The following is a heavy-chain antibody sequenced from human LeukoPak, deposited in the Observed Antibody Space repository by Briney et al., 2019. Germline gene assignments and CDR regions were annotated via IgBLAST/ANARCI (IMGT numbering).Heavy chain of an antibody. CDR3: VRGRSAGYFDY. Sequence: PGGSLRLSCAASGFTFSSYAMHWVRQAPGKGLEWVAVISYDGSNKYYADSVKGRFTISRDNAKHSMHLQMNSLRAEDTSVYYCVRGRSAGYFDYWGQGTLVTVSS. V-gene: IGHV3-30*04. J-gene: IGHJ4*02. CDR1: GFTFSSYA. CDR2: ISYDGSNK.